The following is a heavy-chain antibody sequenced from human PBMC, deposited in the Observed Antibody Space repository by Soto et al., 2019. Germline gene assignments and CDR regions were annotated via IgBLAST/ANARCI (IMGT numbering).Heavy chain of an antibody. D-gene: IGHD4-17*01. CDR1: GYTFTGYY. CDR2: INPNNGGT. Sequence: ASVKVSCKASGYTFTGYYVHWVRQAPGQGLEWMGWINPNNGGTTYAQKFQGRVTMTRDTSISTAYMELKRLTSDDTAVYYCARGVTEDYGSGDWFDPWGQGPLVTVYS. V-gene: IGHV1-2*02. CDR3: ARGVTEDYGSGDWFDP. J-gene: IGHJ5*02.